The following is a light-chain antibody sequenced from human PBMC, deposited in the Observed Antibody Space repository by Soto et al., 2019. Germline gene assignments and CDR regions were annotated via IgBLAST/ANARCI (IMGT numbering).Light chain of an antibody. CDR2: AAS. CDR1: QSISSY. CDR3: QQSYSTPYT. Sequence: DIQMTQSPSSLSASVGDRVTITCRASQSISSYLNWYQQKPGKAPKLLIYAASSLQSGVPSRFSGSGSGTDFSHAISSLQPEDFATYYCQQSYSTPYTFGQGTKHEIK. J-gene: IGKJ2*01. V-gene: IGKV1-39*01.